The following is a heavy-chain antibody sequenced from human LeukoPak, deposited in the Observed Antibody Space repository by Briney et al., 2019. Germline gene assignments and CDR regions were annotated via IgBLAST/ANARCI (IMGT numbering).Heavy chain of an antibody. D-gene: IGHD2-21*02. CDR2: IKSKGDGGTT. CDR1: GLTFSKAW. CDR3: TTAILTSIVGMTGPFDV. J-gene: IGHJ4*02. Sequence: PGGSLRLSCAASGLTFSKAWMSWVRQAPGKGLEWVGRIKSKGDGGTTAYAAPVKGRFTISRDDSKNTLYLQMTSLKTEDTAVYYCTTAILTSIVGMTGPFDVWGQGSLVTVSS. V-gene: IGHV3-15*01.